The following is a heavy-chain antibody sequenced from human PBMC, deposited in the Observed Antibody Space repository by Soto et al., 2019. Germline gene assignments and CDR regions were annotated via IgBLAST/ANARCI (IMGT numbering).Heavy chain of an antibody. CDR3: ARGRSRDYSNYYYYGMDV. CDR1: GYTFTSYD. V-gene: IGHV1-8*01. J-gene: IGHJ6*02. CDR2: MNPNSGNT. Sequence: ASVKVSCKASGYTFTSYDINWVRQATGQGLEWMGWMNPNSGNTGYAQKFQGRATMTRNTSISTAYMELSSLRSEDTAVYYCARGRSRDYSNYYYYGMDVWGQGTTVTVSS. D-gene: IGHD4-4*01.